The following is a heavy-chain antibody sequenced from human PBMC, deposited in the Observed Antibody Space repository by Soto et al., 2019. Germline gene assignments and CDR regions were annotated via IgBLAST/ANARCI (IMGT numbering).Heavy chain of an antibody. Sequence: SETLSLTCTVSGASISSSSYYWGWIRQPPGKGLEWIGSIYYSGSTYYNPSLKSRVTISVDTSKNQFSLKLSSVTAADTAVYYCARGEGATFFDYWGQGTLVTVS. D-gene: IGHD1-26*01. CDR2: IYYSGST. V-gene: IGHV4-39*01. CDR1: GASISSSSYY. J-gene: IGHJ4*02. CDR3: ARGEGATFFDY.